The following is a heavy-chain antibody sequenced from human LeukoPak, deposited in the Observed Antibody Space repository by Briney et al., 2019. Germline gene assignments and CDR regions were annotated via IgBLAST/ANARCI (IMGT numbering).Heavy chain of an antibody. D-gene: IGHD6-25*01. V-gene: IGHV4-59*01. CDR2: IYYSGST. CDR1: GGSISSYY. Sequence: SETLSLTCTVSGGSISSYYWSWIRQPPGKGLEWIGYIYYSGSTNYNPSLKSRVTISVDTSKNQFSLKLSSVTAADTAVYYCARELTSPIAAGYYYYVMDVWGQGTTVTVSS. CDR3: ARELTSPIAAGYYYYVMDV. J-gene: IGHJ6*02.